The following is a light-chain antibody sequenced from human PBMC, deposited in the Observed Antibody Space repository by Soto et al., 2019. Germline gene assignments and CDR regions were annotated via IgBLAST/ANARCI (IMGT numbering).Light chain of an antibody. V-gene: IGKV3-20*01. CDR3: QQYATSPWT. J-gene: IGKJ1*01. CDR1: QSVSNN. CDR2: GAS. Sequence: ESVLTQSPGTLSLSPGERATLSCRASQSVSNNLAWFQQKPGQVPRLLIYGASSRATGVPDRFSGSGSGTDFTLTISRLEPEDFALYYCQQYATSPWTFGQGTKVDI.